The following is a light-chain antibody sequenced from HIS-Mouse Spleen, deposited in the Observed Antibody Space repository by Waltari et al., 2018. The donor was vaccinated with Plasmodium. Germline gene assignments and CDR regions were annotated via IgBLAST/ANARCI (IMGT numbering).Light chain of an antibody. CDR3: QQYDSYPA. CDR2: AAS. V-gene: IGKV1-8*01. Sequence: AIRMTQSPSSLSASTGDRVTITCRASQGISSYLAWYQQKPGKAPKLLIYAASTLQSGVPSRFSGSGSGTDFTLTISCLQSEDFATYYCQQYDSYPAFGQGT. CDR1: QGISSY. J-gene: IGKJ1*01.